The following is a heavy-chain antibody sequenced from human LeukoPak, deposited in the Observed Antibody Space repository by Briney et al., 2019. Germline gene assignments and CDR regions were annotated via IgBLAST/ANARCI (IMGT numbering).Heavy chain of an antibody. D-gene: IGHD4-17*01. CDR1: GYTFHDYA. V-gene: IGHV3-9*03. CDR2: ISWNSGNI. Sequence: GGSLRLSCAASGYTFHDYAMHWVRQAPGKGLEWVSGISWNSGNIVYADSVKGRFTISRDNAKNSLYLQMDSLRAEDMALYYCAKGQTIITMTTFDYWGQGTLVTVSS. J-gene: IGHJ4*02. CDR3: AKGQTIITMTTFDY.